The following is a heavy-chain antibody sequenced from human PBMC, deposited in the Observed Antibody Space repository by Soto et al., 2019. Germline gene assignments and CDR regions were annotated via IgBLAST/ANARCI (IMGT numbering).Heavy chain of an antibody. Sequence: QVQLAQSGAEVKKPGASVKVSCKASGYTFTSYDINWVRQAIGQGLEWMGWMNPNSGNTSYAQKFQGRVTMTRNTSISTAYMELSSLRSEDTAVYYWGWEGVRGMDVWGQGTRVTVS. CDR3: GWEGVRGMDV. J-gene: IGHJ6*02. CDR1: GYTFTSYD. V-gene: IGHV1-8*01. D-gene: IGHD1-26*01. CDR2: MNPNSGNT.